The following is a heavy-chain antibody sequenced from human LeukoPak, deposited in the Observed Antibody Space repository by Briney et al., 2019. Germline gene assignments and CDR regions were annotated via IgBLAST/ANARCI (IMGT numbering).Heavy chain of an antibody. V-gene: IGHV1-69*13. Sequence: SVKVSCKASGGTFSSYAISWVRQAPGQGLEWMGGIIPIFGTANYAQKFQGRVTITADESTSTANMELSSLKSEDTAVYYCARGDCRSTSCYGSGYYHMDVWGKGTTVTISS. CDR3: ARGDCRSTSCYGSGYYHMDV. J-gene: IGHJ6*03. D-gene: IGHD2-2*01. CDR2: IIPIFGTA. CDR1: GGTFSSYA.